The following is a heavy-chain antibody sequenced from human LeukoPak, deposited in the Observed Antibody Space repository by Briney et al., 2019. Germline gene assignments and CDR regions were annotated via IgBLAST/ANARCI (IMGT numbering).Heavy chain of an antibody. J-gene: IGHJ3*02. CDR3: ARQPLNCTSTSCYAFDI. CDR2: IHHSGST. Sequence: PSETLSLTCTISGGSISSSNYYWGWIRQPPGKGLEWIGEIHHSGSTNYNPSLKTRVTMSVDTSKNQFSLSLSSVTAADTAVYYCARQPLNCTSTSCYAFDIWGQGTMVTVSS. CDR1: GGSISSSNYY. V-gene: IGHV4-39*01. D-gene: IGHD2-2*01.